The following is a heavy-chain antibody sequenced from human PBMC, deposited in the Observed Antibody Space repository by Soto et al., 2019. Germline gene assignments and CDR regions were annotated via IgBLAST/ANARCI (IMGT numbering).Heavy chain of an antibody. CDR3: ASGHSGYDF. Sequence: SETLSLTCAVYGGSFSGYYWSWIRQPPGKGLEWIGEINHSGSTNYNPSLKSRVTISVDTSKNQFSLKLSSVTAADTAVYYRASGHSGYDFWGQGTLVTVSS. V-gene: IGHV4-34*01. CDR1: GGSFSGYY. D-gene: IGHD5-12*01. CDR2: INHSGST. J-gene: IGHJ4*02.